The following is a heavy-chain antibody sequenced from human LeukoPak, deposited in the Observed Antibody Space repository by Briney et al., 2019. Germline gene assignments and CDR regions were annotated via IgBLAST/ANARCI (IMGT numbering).Heavy chain of an antibody. CDR2: VHYSGSA. V-gene: IGHV4-34*01. Sequence: SETLSLTCAVYGGSFSGYYWTWIRQSPGRGLEWIGEVHYSGSATYNPSLKSRVTISVDTSINQFSLKMNSVAAADTAVYYCARGQWFRAFWSRGTPVTVSS. J-gene: IGHJ4*02. CDR3: ARGQWFRAF. CDR1: GGSFSGYY. D-gene: IGHD3-10*01.